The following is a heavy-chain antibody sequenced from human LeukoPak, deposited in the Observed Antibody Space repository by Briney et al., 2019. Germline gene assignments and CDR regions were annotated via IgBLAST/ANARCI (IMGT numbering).Heavy chain of an antibody. CDR2: ISGSDGST. D-gene: IGHD3-10*01. CDR3: AKDQSYYGSGRDAMDV. V-gene: IGHV3-23*01. J-gene: IGHJ6*02. Sequence: PGGSLRLSCTASGFTFSNYAMSWVRQAPGKGLEWVSTISGSDGSTYYADSVKGRFTISRDNSKNTLYLQMNSLRVEDTAIYYCAKDQSYYGSGRDAMDVWGQGITVTVSS. CDR1: GFTFSNYA.